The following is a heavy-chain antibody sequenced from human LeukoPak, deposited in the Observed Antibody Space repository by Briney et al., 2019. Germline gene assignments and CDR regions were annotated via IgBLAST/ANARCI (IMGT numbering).Heavy chain of an antibody. CDR1: GFTFSSYW. V-gene: IGHV3-74*01. D-gene: IGHD2-21*02. J-gene: IGHJ4*02. CDR3: ARVGAYCGGDCYLDY. CDR2: INSDGSST. Sequence: GGSLRLSCAASGFTFSSYWMHWVRHAPGKGLVWVSRINSDGSSTRYADSVKGRFTISRDNAKDALYLQLNSLRAEDTAVYYCARVGAYCGGDCYLDYWGQGTLVTVSS.